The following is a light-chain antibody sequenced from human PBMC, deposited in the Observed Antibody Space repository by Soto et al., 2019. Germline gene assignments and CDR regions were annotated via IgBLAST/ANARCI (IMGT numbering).Light chain of an antibody. CDR1: QGVSSGS. CDR3: QQYGSSPPPT. CDR2: GAC. J-gene: IGKJ1*01. Sequence: EIVLTQSPGTLSLSPGERATLSCRASQGVSSGSLAWYQLKLGQAPRLLIYGACSRATGIPDRFRGSGSGTDFPLTISRLEPDDFAWYYWQQYGSSPPPTFGQGTKVEIK. V-gene: IGKV3-20*01.